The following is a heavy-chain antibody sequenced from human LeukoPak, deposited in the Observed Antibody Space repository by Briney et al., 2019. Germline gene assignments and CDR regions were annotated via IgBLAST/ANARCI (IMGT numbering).Heavy chain of an antibody. J-gene: IGHJ4*02. CDR1: GFTFDDYA. CDR2: ISWNSGSI. D-gene: IGHD3-22*01. Sequence: GRSLRLSCAASGFTFDDYAMHWVRQAPGKGLEWVSGISWNSGSIGYADSVEGRFTISRDNAKNSLYLQMNSLRAEDTALYYCAKTCFEISYDSSGCFDYWGQGTLVTVSS. CDR3: AKTCFEISYDSSGCFDY. V-gene: IGHV3-9*01.